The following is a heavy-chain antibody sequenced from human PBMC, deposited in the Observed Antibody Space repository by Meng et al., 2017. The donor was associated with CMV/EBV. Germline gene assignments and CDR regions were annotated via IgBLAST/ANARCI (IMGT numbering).Heavy chain of an antibody. CDR3: ARGGGPSSGYSSGWASGY. CDR1: GFTFSNSD. Sequence: GESLKISCAASGFTFSNSDMNWVRQAPGKGLEWVSSISSSSSYIYYADSVKGRFTISRDNAKNSLYLQMNSLRAEDTAVYYCARGGGPSSGYSSGWASGYWGQGTLVTVSS. J-gene: IGHJ4*02. V-gene: IGHV3-21*01. D-gene: IGHD6-19*01. CDR2: ISSSSSYI.